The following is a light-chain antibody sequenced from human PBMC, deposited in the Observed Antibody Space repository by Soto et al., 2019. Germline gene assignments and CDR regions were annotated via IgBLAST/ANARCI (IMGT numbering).Light chain of an antibody. CDR3: QQRNVLPPIT. V-gene: IGKV3-11*01. CDR1: QSIHTS. Sequence: TQSPSSLSASVRDRVTITCRASQSIHTSLAWYQQKSGKPPRLVIYDSTLRANGVPDRFGGSRSGTEFTLTINSLEPEDFAVYYCQQRNVLPPITFVQGTRLE. J-gene: IGKJ5*01. CDR2: DST.